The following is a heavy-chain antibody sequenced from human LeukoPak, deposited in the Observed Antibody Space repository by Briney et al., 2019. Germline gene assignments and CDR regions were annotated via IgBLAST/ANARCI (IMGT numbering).Heavy chain of an antibody. CDR2: MNPNSGNT. CDR3: ARDNGGPAMAYYYYYYMDV. Sequence: ASVKVSCKASGYTFTSYDINWVRQAPGQGLEGMGWMNPNSGNTGYAQKFQGRGTMTRSTSRSTADMELSSLSSEDTAVYYCARDNGGPAMAYYYYYYMDVWGKGTTVTISS. D-gene: IGHD5-18*01. V-gene: IGHV1-8*01. CDR1: GYTFTSYD. J-gene: IGHJ6*03.